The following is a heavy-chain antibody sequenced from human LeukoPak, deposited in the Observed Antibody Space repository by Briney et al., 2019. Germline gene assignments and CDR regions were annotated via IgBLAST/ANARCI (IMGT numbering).Heavy chain of an antibody. CDR1: GYTFTSYD. J-gene: IGHJ5*02. CDR3: ARATKDQAWFDP. CDR2: MNPNSGNT. Sequence: ASVKVSCKASGYTFTSYDINWVRQATGQGLEWMGWMNPNSGNTGYAQKFQGRVTITRNTSISTAYMELSSLRSEDTAVYYCARATKDQAWFDPWGQGTLVTVSS. D-gene: IGHD2-2*01. V-gene: IGHV1-8*03.